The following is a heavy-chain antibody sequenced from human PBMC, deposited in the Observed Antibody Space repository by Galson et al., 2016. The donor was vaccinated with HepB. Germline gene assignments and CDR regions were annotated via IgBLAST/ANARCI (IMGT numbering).Heavy chain of an antibody. CDR1: GYHFLNSG. CDR2: ISTSNGNT. CDR3: ATYNVSLGDYNAFDF. J-gene: IGHJ4*02. Sequence: VSCKASGYHFLNSGISWVRQAPGQGLEWLGWISTSNGNTKPALNVQDRVTMTTDTSTGTGYMDLRSLTSEDTAVYYCATYNVSLGDYNAFDFWGQGTLVTVSA. D-gene: IGHD3-10*01. V-gene: IGHV1-18*01.